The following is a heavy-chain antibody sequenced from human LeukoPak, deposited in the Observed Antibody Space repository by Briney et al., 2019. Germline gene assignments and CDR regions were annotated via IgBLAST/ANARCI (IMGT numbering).Heavy chain of an antibody. CDR2: IYSGGST. Sequence: GGSLRLSCAASGFTVSSNYMSWVRQAPGKGLEWVSVIYSGGSTYYADSVKGRFTISRDNSKNTLYLRMNSLRAEDTAVYYCARQGDYGSGSYPSPFDYWGQGTLVTVSS. CDR1: GFTVSSNY. V-gene: IGHV3-53*05. CDR3: ARQGDYGSGSYPSPFDY. J-gene: IGHJ4*02. D-gene: IGHD3-10*01.